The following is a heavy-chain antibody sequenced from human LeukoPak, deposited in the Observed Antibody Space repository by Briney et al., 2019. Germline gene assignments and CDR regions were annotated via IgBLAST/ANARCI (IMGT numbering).Heavy chain of an antibody. D-gene: IGHD1-1*01. CDR1: GFIFDTYG. Sequence: GGSLRLSCAASGFIFDTYGMLWVRQAPGKGLEWVPVIAYDGSNKVYADSVKGRFTISRDNSRNTLYLQMNSLRGEDTAVYYCAKEKAIATINYGLDVWGQGTTVTVSS. CDR3: AKEKAIATINYGLDV. J-gene: IGHJ6*02. CDR2: IAYDGSNK. V-gene: IGHV3-30*18.